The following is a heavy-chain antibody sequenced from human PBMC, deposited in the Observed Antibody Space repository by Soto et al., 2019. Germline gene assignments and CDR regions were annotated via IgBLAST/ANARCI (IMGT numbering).Heavy chain of an antibody. CDR2: IYQSGST. J-gene: IGHJ3*02. V-gene: IGHV4-30-2*01. CDR3: ARELLYYDSSGYSWDDAFDI. CDR1: GGSLSSSAYS. D-gene: IGHD3-22*01. Sequence: PSETLSLTCAVSGGSLSSSAYSWSWIRQPPGKGLEWIGFIYQSGSTYYNPSLKSRVTLALDRPKNQVSLKLTSATAADTAVYYCARELLYYDSSGYSWDDAFDIWGQGTMVT.